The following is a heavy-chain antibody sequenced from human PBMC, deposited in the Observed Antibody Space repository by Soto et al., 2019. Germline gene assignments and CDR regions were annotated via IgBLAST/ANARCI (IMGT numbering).Heavy chain of an antibody. CDR1: GFTFRTYG. D-gene: IGHD6-13*01. CDR3: AGEPQGIAAALDY. J-gene: IGHJ4*02. V-gene: IGHV3-21*01. Sequence: GGSLRLSCAASGFTFRTYGMNWVRRAPGGGLEWVASISSSGSFIYYADTVKGRFTISRDDAEKSLYLQMNSLRAEDTALYYGAGEPQGIAAALDYWGQGTLVTVSS. CDR2: ISSSGSFI.